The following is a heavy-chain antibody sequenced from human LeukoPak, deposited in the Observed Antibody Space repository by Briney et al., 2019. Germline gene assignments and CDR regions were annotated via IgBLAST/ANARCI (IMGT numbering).Heavy chain of an antibody. CDR3: ARVVTLNAFDI. Sequence: SETLSLTCAVYGGSFSGYYWSWIRQPPGKGLEWIGEINHSVITNYNASLKSRVTISVDASKNQFSLKLSSVTAADTAVYYCARVVTLNAFDIWGQGTMVTVSS. CDR1: GGSFSGYY. V-gene: IGHV4-34*01. CDR2: INHSVIT. J-gene: IGHJ3*02.